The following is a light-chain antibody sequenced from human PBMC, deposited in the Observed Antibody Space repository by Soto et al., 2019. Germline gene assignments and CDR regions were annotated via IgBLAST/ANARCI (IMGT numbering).Light chain of an antibody. Sequence: ENVLTQSPGTLSLSPGERATLSCRSSQSIPNRYLAWFQQKPGQAPRLLIYGASSRATGIPDRFSGSGSGTDCTLTISRLEPEDVAVYYCQQYGSSPTTFGHGTKVDIK. J-gene: IGKJ1*01. V-gene: IGKV3-20*01. CDR1: QSIPNRY. CDR2: GAS. CDR3: QQYGSSPTT.